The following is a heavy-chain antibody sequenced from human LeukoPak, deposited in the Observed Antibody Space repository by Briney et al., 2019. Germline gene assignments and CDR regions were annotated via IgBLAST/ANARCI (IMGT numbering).Heavy chain of an antibody. V-gene: IGHV3-48*03. Sequence: GGSLRLSCAASGFTFSSYEMNWVRQAPGKGLEWVSYISSSGSTIYYADSVKGRFTISRDNAKNSLYLQMNSLRAEDTAVYYCARDSHYSNYGFDPWGQGTLVTVSS. J-gene: IGHJ5*02. CDR3: ARDSHYSNYGFDP. CDR2: ISSSGSTI. CDR1: GFTFSSYE. D-gene: IGHD4-11*01.